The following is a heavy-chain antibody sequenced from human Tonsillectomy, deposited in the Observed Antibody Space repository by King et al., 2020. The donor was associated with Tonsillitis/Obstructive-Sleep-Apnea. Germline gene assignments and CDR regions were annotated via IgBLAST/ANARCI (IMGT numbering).Heavy chain of an antibody. J-gene: IGHJ5*02. CDR2: IYPGDTYA. V-gene: IGHV5-51*01. D-gene: IGHD3-10*01. CDR3: ARSEVGDSCIFDP. Sequence: VQLVESGAELKKPGESLVISCQGSGYIFSNYWIAWVRQMPGRGLEWMGTIYPGDTYARYNPSFQGQVTISADWSAASMQWNSLKASDTAMYYCARSEVGDSCIFDPWGQGTPVTVS. CDR1: GYIFSNYW.